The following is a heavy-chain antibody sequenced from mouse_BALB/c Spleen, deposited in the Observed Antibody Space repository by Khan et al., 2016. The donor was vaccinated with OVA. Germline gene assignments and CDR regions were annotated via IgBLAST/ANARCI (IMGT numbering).Heavy chain of an antibody. J-gene: IGHJ2*01. V-gene: IGHV3-2*02. D-gene: IGHD1-1*01. CDR3: ARDYGSSYLFFDY. CDR1: GYSITSDYA. Sequence: EVQLQESGPGLVKPSQSLSLTCTVTGYSITSDYAWNWIRQFPGNKLEWMASISYSGNTNYNPSLKSRISITRDTSKNQFFLQLNSVTTEDTATXYSARDYGSSYLFFDYWGQGTTLTVSS. CDR2: ISYSGNT.